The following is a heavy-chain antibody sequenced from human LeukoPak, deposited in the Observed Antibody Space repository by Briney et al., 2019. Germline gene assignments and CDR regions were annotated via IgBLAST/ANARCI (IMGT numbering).Heavy chain of an antibody. CDR1: GGSISSGSYY. Sequence: SETLSLTCTVSGGSISSGSYYWGWICQPPGKGLEWIGSLYYRGSTYYNPSLKSRVTISVDTSKNQFSLKLNSVTAADTAVYYCARLWEGYGDYRDYWGQGTLVTVSS. CDR2: LYYRGST. D-gene: IGHD4-17*01. V-gene: IGHV4-39*01. J-gene: IGHJ4*02. CDR3: ARLWEGYGDYRDY.